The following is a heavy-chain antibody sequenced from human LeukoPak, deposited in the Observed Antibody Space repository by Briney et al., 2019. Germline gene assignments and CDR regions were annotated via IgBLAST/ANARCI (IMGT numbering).Heavy chain of an antibody. J-gene: IGHJ6*03. CDR3: AKGGESYYTYYHMDV. Sequence: GGSLRLSCAASGFKFNSYVMTWVRQAPGKGPEWISAISESSSSTYYADSVKGRFTISRDNSKNTLYLEMNSLRAEDTAIYYCAKGGESYYTYYHMDVWGKGTTVSVSS. CDR1: GFKFNSYV. CDR2: ISESSSST. D-gene: IGHD3-16*01. V-gene: IGHV3-23*01.